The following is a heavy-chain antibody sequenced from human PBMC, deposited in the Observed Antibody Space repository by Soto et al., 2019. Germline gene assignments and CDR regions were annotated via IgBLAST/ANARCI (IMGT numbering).Heavy chain of an antibody. CDR1: GYTFSDYY. D-gene: IGHD1-1*01. Sequence: ASVKVSCKASGYTFSDYYIHWVRQAPGQGLEWMGWINPNSGGTKYAPKFQGGVTMTRDTSITTAYMELSRLRSGDTAVYYCAKEPATARPEGVDFWGQGTLVTVSS. CDR3: AKEPATARPEGVDF. CDR2: INPNSGGT. J-gene: IGHJ4*02. V-gene: IGHV1-2*02.